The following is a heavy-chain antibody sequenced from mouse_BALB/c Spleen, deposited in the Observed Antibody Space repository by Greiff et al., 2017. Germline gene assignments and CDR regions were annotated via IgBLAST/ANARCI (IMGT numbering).Heavy chain of an antibody. V-gene: IGHV5-17*02. CDR2: ISSGSSTI. Sequence: EVKLMESGGGLVQPGGSRKLSCAASGFTFSSFGMHWVRQAPEKGLEWVAYISSGSSTIYYADTVKGRFTISRDNPKNTLFLQMTSLRSEDTAMYYGARDDGFLYAMDYWGQGTSVTVSS. CDR3: ARDDGFLYAMDY. CDR1: GFTFSSFG. J-gene: IGHJ4*01. D-gene: IGHD2-3*01.